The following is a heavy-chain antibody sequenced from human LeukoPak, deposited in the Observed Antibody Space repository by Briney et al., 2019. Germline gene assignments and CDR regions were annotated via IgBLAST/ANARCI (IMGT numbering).Heavy chain of an antibody. D-gene: IGHD2-2*01. CDR3: AKSGGEDIVVVPAADDY. CDR1: GFTFSSYG. Sequence: PGGSLRLSCAASGFTFSSYGMSWVRQAPGKGLEWVSAISGSGGSTYYADSVKGRFTISRDNSKNTLYLQMNSLRAEDTAVYYCAKSGGEDIVVVPAADDYWGEGTLVTVSS. J-gene: IGHJ4*02. CDR2: ISGSGGST. V-gene: IGHV3-23*01.